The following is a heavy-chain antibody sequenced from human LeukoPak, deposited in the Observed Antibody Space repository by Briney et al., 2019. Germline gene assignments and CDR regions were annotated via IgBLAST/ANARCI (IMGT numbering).Heavy chain of an antibody. CDR1: EFTFSSYN. D-gene: IGHD6-13*01. V-gene: IGHV3-21*01. Sequence: PGGSLRLSCAASEFTFSSYNMNWVRQAPGKGLEWVSSISSSSSYIYYADSVKGRFTISRDNAKNSLYLQLNSLRAEDTAVYYCAREGITAAADYWGQGTLVTVSS. J-gene: IGHJ4*02. CDR2: ISSSSSYI. CDR3: AREGITAAADY.